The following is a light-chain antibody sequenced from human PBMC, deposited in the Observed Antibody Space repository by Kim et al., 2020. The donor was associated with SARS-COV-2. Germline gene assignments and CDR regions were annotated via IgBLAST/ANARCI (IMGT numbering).Light chain of an antibody. CDR3: QQRGNWPPALT. J-gene: IGKJ4*01. CDR1: HNIDIS. V-gene: IGKV3-11*01. CDR2: DAA. Sequence: PGESATLSCRASHNIDISLAWYQQTPGQPPRLLIYDAAVRAAGIPDRFSGSGSGTDFTLTIGGLAPEDFAIYYCQQRGNWPPALTFGGGTRWISN.